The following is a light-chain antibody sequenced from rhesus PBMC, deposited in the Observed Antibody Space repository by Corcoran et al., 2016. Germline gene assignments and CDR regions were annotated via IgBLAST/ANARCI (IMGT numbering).Light chain of an antibody. CDR2: GAS. CDR1: QRVSSY. J-gene: IGKJ2*01. Sequence: QVILTQSPATLSLSPGERATLSCRASQRVSSYLAWYQQNPGQAPRRLIYGASTRATGIPDRFSGRGSGTDFTLTISRLEPEDVGVYHCYQHSSGYSFGQGTKVEIK. CDR3: YQHSSGYS. V-gene: IGKV3-10*01.